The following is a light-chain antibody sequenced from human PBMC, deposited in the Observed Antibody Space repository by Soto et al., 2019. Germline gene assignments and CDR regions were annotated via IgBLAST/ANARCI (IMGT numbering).Light chain of an antibody. J-gene: IGKJ1*01. V-gene: IGKV1-9*01. CDR1: QGISSY. CDR2: AAS. CDR3: QQLNSYPRT. Sequence: DIQLTQSPSFLSASVGDRVTITCQASQGISSYLAWYQQKPGKAPNLLIYAASTLQSGVPSRFSGSGSGTEFTLTISSLQPEDFATYYCQQLNSYPRTFGQGTKVGI.